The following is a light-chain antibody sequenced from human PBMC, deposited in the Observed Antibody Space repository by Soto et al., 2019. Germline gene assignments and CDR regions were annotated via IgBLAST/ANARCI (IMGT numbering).Light chain of an antibody. V-gene: IGKV3-15*01. CDR1: QSVSSN. J-gene: IGKJ1*01. Sequence: EIVMTQSPATLSVSPGERATLSCRASQSVSSNFAWYQQKTGQAPRLLIYGASTRATGIPARFSSRGSGTEFTLTISSMHAEDFSVYYCQQHNNLPQTFGRGTKVDIK. CDR3: QQHNNLPQT. CDR2: GAS.